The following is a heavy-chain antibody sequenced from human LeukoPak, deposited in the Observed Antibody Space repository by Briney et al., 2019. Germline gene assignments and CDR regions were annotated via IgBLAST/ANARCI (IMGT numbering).Heavy chain of an antibody. CDR3: ASSGDSGSYLFYFDY. CDR1: GGSLSSGGYY. V-gene: IGHV4-30-4*01. D-gene: IGHD1-26*01. Sequence: SQTLSLTCTVSGGSLSSGGYYWSWIRQHPGKGLEWIGYIFYSGSTYSNPSLKSRVTISVDTSKNQFSLKLSSVTAADTAVYYCASSGDSGSYLFYFDYWGQGTLVTVSS. J-gene: IGHJ4*02. CDR2: IFYSGST.